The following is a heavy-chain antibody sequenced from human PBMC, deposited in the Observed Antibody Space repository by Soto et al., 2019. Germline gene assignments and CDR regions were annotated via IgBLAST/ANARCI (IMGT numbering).Heavy chain of an antibody. CDR1: GGSFSGDC. D-gene: IGHD1-26*01. CDR3: ARGKIKRIEGFLRAHYYGMDV. J-gene: IGHJ6*02. Sequence: XETLSLTCAVYGGSFSGDCLSWIRQPPGKGLEWIGEINHSGSTNYNPSLKTRVTISVDTSKNQFSLKLISVTAADTAVYYCARGKIKRIEGFLRAHYYGMDVWGQGTTVTVSS. V-gene: IGHV4-34*01. CDR2: INHSGST.